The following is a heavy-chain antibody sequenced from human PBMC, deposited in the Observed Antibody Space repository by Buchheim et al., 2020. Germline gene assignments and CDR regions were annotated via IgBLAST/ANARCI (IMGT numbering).Heavy chain of an antibody. CDR3: GRVGRYFGSDSYLDY. CDR2: ISGYNGDA. D-gene: IGHD2-21*02. J-gene: IGHJ4*02. CDR1: GYTFTNYG. V-gene: IGHV1-18*01. Sequence: QVRLVQSAAEVKKPGASVKVSCKPSGYTFTNYGVSWVRQAPGQGLEWMGWISGYNGDANSAQKFQDRVTMTTDTSTNTAYMELRSLRSDDTAVYYCGRVGRYFGSDSYLDYWGQGTL.